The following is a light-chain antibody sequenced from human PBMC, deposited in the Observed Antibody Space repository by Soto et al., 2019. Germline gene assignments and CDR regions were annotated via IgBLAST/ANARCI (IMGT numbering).Light chain of an antibody. CDR2: EGN. CDR3: SSYVGSGTYVV. V-gene: IGLV2-23*01. Sequence: QSVLTQPASVSGSPGQSITISCTGTSSDVGTYNLVSWYQQHPGNAPKLMIYEGNKRPSVVSNRFSGSKSGNTASLIISGLQAEDEGDYYCSSYVGSGTYVVFGGGTKLTVL. J-gene: IGLJ2*01. CDR1: SSDVGTYNL.